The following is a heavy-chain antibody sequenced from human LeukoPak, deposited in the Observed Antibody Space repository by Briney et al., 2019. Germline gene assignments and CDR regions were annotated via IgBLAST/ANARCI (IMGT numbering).Heavy chain of an antibody. CDR1: GFTFSSYG. V-gene: IGHV3-33*01. CDR3: ARVACRYSGSYYLFDY. CDR2: IWYDGSNK. Sequence: GGSLRLSCAASGFTFSSYGMHWVRQAPGKGLEWVAVIWYDGSNKYYADSVKGRFTISRDNSKNTLYLQMNSLRAEDTAVYYCARVACRYSGSYYLFDYWGQGTLVTVSS. J-gene: IGHJ4*02. D-gene: IGHD1-26*01.